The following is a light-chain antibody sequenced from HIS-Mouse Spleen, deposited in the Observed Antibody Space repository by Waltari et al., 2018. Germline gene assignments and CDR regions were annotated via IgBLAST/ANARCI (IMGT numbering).Light chain of an antibody. CDR3: CSYAGSSTLV. CDR2: EGS. V-gene: IGLV2-23*01. CDR1: SSDVGGYNL. Sequence: QSALTQPASVSGSPGQXITIXCTXTSSDVGGYNLVSWSQQHPGKAPKHMHYEGSKRPAXXSNRFSXXKSGXXASLTXXXLQXEXEXDYXCCSYAGSSTLVFXGGTKLT. J-gene: IGLJ3*02.